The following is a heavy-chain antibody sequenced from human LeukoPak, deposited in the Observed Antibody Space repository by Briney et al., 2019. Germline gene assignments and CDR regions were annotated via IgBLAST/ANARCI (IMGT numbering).Heavy chain of an antibody. Sequence: SETLSLTCAVYGGSFSGYYWSWIRQPPGKGLEWIGEINHSGSTNYNPSLKSRVTISTDTSKNELSLKLSSVTAADTAVYYCASSNYCSGGMCFYYYYMDVWGKGTTVTVSS. V-gene: IGHV4-34*01. CDR3: ASSNYCSGGMCFYYYYMDV. CDR2: INHSGST. D-gene: IGHD2-15*01. J-gene: IGHJ6*03. CDR1: GGSFSGYY.